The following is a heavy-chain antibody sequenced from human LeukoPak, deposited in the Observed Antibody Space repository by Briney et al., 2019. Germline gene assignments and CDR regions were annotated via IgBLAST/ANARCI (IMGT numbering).Heavy chain of an antibody. CDR2: IFYSGST. V-gene: IGHV4-61*01. CDR3: ARGSVVPAANAYYFDY. Sequence: SETLSLTCTVSGGSVSSGSYYWSWIRQPPGKGLEWIGYIFYSGSTNYNPSLKSRVTISVDTSKNQFSLKLSSVTAADTAVYYCARGSVVPAANAYYFDYWGQGTLVTVSS. CDR1: GGSVSSGSYY. J-gene: IGHJ4*02. D-gene: IGHD2-2*01.